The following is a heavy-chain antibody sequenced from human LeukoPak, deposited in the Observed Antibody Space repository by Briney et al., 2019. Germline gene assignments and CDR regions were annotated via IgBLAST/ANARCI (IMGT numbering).Heavy chain of an antibody. J-gene: IGHJ3*01. D-gene: IGHD2-2*01. CDR1: GFTSSSFA. CDR3: AKGRSCTGSSCNVGS. V-gene: IGHV3-23*01. CDR2: ISGSGGST. Sequence: SGGSLRLSCAASGFTSSSFAMSWVRQAPGKGLEWVSAISGSGGSTYYADSVKGRFTISRDNSKNTLFLQMNSLRAEDTAVYYCAKGRSCTGSSCNVGSWGQGTMVTVSS.